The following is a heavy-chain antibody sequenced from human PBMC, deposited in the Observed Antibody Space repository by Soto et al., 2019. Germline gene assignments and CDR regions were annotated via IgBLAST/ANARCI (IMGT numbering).Heavy chain of an antibody. J-gene: IGHJ4*02. Sequence: GSLRLSCAASGFGFGSYALSWDRQAPGKGLEWVSTISGSDGKTFYADSVKGRFSISRDTSQSTLYLQMNSLRADDTAMYYCARWSYLDYWGQGTRVTVSS. CDR3: ARWSYLDY. CDR2: ISGSDGKT. D-gene: IGHD3-3*01. V-gene: IGHV3-23*01. CDR1: GFGFGSYA.